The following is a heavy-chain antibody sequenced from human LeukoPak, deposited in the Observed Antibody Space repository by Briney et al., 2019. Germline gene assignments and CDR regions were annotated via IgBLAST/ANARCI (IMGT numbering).Heavy chain of an antibody. Sequence: PGGSLRLSCAASGFTFSSYWMHWVRQAPGKGRVGVSRINSDGRSTNYADSGKGRFTISRDNDKNTLYLHMNSLRAEDTAVYYCARASAAGIMLDSWGQGTLVTVSS. D-gene: IGHD6-13*01. V-gene: IGHV3-74*01. J-gene: IGHJ4*02. CDR3: ARASAAGIMLDS. CDR1: GFTFSSYW. CDR2: INSDGRST.